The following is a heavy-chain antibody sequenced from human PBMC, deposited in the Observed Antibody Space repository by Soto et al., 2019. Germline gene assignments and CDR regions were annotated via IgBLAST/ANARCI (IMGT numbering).Heavy chain of an antibody. V-gene: IGHV4-59*01. Sequence: KTSETLSLTCTVSGGSISSYYWSWIRQPPGKGLEWIGYIYYSGSTNYNPSLKSRVTISVDTSKNQFSLKLSSVTAADTAVYYCARGVYYDSSGYYYWGQGTMVTVSS. D-gene: IGHD3-22*01. J-gene: IGHJ4*02. CDR1: GGSISSYY. CDR2: IYYSGST. CDR3: ARGVYYDSSGYYY.